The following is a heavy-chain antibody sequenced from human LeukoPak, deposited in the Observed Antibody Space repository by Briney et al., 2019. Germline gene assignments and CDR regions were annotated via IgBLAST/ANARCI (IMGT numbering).Heavy chain of an antibody. D-gene: IGHD5-18*01. V-gene: IGHV1-46*01. CDR1: GYTFTSYY. CDR2: INPSGGST. J-gene: IGHJ4*02. CDR3: ASSGYSYVVPFDY. Sequence: ASVKVSCKASGYTFTSYYMHWVRQAPGQGLEWMGIINPSGGSTSYAQKFQGRVTITADKSTSTAYMELSSLRSEDTAVYYCASSGYSYVVPFDYWGQGTLVTVSS.